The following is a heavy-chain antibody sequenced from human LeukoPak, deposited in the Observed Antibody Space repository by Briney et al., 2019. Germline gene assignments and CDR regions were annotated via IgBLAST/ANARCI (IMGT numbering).Heavy chain of an antibody. V-gene: IGHV3-48*04. Sequence: PGGSLRLSCAASGFTFSSYSMNWVRQAPGKGLEWVSYISSSSSTIYYADSVKGRFTISRDNAKNSLYLQMNSLRAEDTAVYYCARAGGSSWADYWGQGTLVTVSS. J-gene: IGHJ4*02. CDR1: GFTFSSYS. CDR2: ISSSSSTI. CDR3: ARAGGSSWADY. D-gene: IGHD6-13*01.